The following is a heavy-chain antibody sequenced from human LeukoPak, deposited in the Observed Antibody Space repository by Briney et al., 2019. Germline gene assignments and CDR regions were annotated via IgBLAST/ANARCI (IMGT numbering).Heavy chain of an antibody. D-gene: IGHD6-13*01. V-gene: IGHV7-4-1*02. J-gene: IGHJ6*03. CDR1: GGTFSSYA. CDR2: INTNTGNP. CDR3: ARAPLPFAGRYYYYYMDV. Sequence: ASVKVSCKASGGTFSSYAISWVRQAPGQGLEWMGWINTNTGNPTYAQGFTGRFVFSLDTSVSTAYLQISSLKAEDTAVYYCARAPLPFAGRYYYYYMDVWGKGTTVTVSS.